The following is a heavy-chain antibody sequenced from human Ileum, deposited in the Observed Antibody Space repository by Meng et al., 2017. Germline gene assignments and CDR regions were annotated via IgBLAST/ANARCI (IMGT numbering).Heavy chain of an antibody. Sequence: ASVKVSCKTSGYSFAYYFIHWLRQAPGQGLEWVGSINPNSGGTNLAQKFQGRVTMTRDTSINTAYMELTSLISDDTAVYFCALITVAGRGFYYWAQGTLVTVSS. D-gene: IGHD6-19*01. J-gene: IGHJ4*01. CDR2: INPNSGGT. CDR1: GYSFAYYF. CDR3: ALITVAGRGFYY. V-gene: IGHV1-2*02.